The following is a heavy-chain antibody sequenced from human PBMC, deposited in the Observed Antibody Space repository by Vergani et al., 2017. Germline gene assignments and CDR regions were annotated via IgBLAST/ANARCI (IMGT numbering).Heavy chain of an antibody. J-gene: IGHJ4*02. V-gene: IGHV3-21*05. D-gene: IGHD1-26*01. CDR3: ARWVVGASFDY. Sequence: EVQLVESGGGLVKPGGSLRLSCAASGFTFSSYSMNWVRQAPGKGLEWVSYISSSSSTIYYADSWKGRFTISRDNAKNSLYLQINSLRAEDQAVYYCARWVVGASFDYWGQGTLVTVSS. CDR1: GFTFSSYS. CDR2: ISSSSSTI.